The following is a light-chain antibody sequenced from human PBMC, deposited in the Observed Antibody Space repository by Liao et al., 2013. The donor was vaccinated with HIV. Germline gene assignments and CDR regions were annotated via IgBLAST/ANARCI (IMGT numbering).Light chain of an antibody. J-gene: IGLJ2*01. CDR3: QSADTSDTHVI. CDR1: KLGDKR. CDR2: QDS. V-gene: IGLV3-25*03. Sequence: SYELTQSPSVSVSPGQTASISCSGDKLGDKRASWYQQKPGQSPVLVIYQDSWRPSGIPERFSGSSSGTKVTLTISGVQADDEADYYCQSADTSDTHVIFGGGTKLTVL.